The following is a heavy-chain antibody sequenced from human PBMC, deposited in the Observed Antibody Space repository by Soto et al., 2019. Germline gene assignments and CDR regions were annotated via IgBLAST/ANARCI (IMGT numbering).Heavy chain of an antibody. V-gene: IGHV4-61*01. CDR2: ISKSGIS. CDR1: GDSVTSVNYF. J-gene: IGHJ5*02. Sequence: PSETLSLTCAVSGDSVTSVNYFWTWIRQPPGGGLEWIGYISKSGISKYNPSLKSRVAMSQDTSKNQFSLSLHSVTAADTAVYFCARGEGNSDYAYHVDTWGQGALVTVS. CDR3: ARGEGNSDYAYHVDT. D-gene: IGHD3-16*01.